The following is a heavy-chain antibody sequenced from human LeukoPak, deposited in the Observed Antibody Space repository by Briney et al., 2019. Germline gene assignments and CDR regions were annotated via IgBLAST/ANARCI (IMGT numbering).Heavy chain of an antibody. CDR1: GGSISSSTYY. V-gene: IGHV4-39*01. J-gene: IGHJ4*02. CDR3: ATFYGYSNTWYYPYFDN. Sequence: SETLSLTCAVSGGSISSSTYYWGWIRQAPGKGLEWIGSIYYSGNTYYTNPSLRSRVTISVDTSKNQFSLRLSSMTAADTAVYYCATFYGYSNTWYYPYFDNWGQGTLVTVSS. D-gene: IGHD6-13*01. CDR2: IYYSGNT.